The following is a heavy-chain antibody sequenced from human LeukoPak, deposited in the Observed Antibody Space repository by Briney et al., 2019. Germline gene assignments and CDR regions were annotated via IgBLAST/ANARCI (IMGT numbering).Heavy chain of an antibody. J-gene: IGHJ4*02. Sequence: SETLSLTCTVSGGSISSYYWSWIRQPPGKGLEWIGYIYYSGSTNYNPSLKSRVTISVDTSKNQFSLKLSSVTAADTAVYYCARRAGGYSHPYDYWGQGTLVTVSS. V-gene: IGHV4-59*01. D-gene: IGHD4-23*01. CDR3: ARRAGGYSHPYDY. CDR1: GGSISSYY. CDR2: IYYSGST.